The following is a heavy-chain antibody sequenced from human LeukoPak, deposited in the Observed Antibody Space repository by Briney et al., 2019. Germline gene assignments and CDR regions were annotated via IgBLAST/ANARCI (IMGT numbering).Heavy chain of an antibody. D-gene: IGHD6-19*01. CDR1: GFTFSSYS. V-gene: IGHV3-21*01. Sequence: GGSLRLSCAASGFTFSSYSMNWVRQAPGKGLEWVSSISSSSSYIYYADSVKGRFTISRDNAKNSLYLQMNSLRAEDTAVYYCARGLQWLVTGRQSYFEYWGQGTLVTVSS. J-gene: IGHJ4*02. CDR3: ARGLQWLVTGRQSYFEY. CDR2: ISSSSSYI.